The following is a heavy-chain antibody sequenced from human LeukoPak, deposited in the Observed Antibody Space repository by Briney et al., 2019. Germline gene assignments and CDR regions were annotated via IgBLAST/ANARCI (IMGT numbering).Heavy chain of an antibody. D-gene: IGHD3-22*01. Sequence: SETLSLTCMVSGVSISNYYWSWIRKSPGKGLEWIGYIYYTGSTNYNPSLKSRVTISIDTPKNQFSLKLSSVTAADTAVYYCARGDGYDTSGYPRYYYYYYMDVWGKGTTVTVSS. J-gene: IGHJ6*03. CDR3: ARGDGYDTSGYPRYYYYYYMDV. CDR2: IYYTGST. CDR1: GVSISNYY. V-gene: IGHV4-59*01.